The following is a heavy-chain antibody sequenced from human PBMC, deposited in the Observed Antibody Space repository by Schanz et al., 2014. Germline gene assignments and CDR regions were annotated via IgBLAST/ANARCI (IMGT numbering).Heavy chain of an antibody. D-gene: IGHD6-19*01. CDR1: GFTVSNNY. Sequence: EVQLVESGGGLVQPGGSLRLSCAASGFTVSNNYMSWVRQAPGKGLECVSVIYSGGITKYVDSVKGRFIISRDYSKNTVYLQMNSMSADDTAVYYCARDSHRRVAVPGYWGQGTLVTVSS. CDR2: IYSGGIT. V-gene: IGHV3-66*01. J-gene: IGHJ4*02. CDR3: ARDSHRRVAVPGY.